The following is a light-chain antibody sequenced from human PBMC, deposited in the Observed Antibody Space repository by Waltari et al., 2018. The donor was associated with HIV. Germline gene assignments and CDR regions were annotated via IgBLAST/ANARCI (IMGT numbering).Light chain of an antibody. V-gene: IGLV1-47*01. CDR1: RSTIGSNY. CDR3: AEWDDRRRAPYV. J-gene: IGLJ1*01. CDR2: RNN. Sequence: QSVLTQPPSASGTPGQRVTISCSGRRSTIGSNYVYWYQKLPGTAPKLIIYRNNRVPAGVAYGLSGSKAGTSSSRSISGLRSDDEADYYCAEWDDRRRAPYVFGTGTKVTVL.